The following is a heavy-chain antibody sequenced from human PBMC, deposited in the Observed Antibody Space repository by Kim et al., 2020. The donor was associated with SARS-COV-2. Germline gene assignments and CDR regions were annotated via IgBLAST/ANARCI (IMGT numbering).Heavy chain of an antibody. Sequence: GGSLRLSCAASRFSFSSSDMNWVRQAPGKGLEWVSAISGSGGSTYYADSVKGRFIISRDNTKNTLYLQMNSLRAEDTAVDYCAKLRTLKQPLDYLDYWGQGTLVTVSS. V-gene: IGHV3-23*01. CDR3: AKLRTLKQPLDYLDY. CDR1: RFSFSSSD. CDR2: ISGSGGST. D-gene: IGHD6-25*01. J-gene: IGHJ4*02.